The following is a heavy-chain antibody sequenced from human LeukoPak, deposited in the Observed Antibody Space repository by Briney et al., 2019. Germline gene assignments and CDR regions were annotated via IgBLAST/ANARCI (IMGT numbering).Heavy chain of an antibody. CDR3: ARGRSRYCSSTSCLRGMDV. D-gene: IGHD2-2*01. CDR2: INHSGST. Sequence: SETLSLTCTVSGGSISSSSYYWGWIRQPPGKGLEWIGEINHSGSTNYNPSLKSRVTISVDTSKNQFSLKLNSVTAADTAVYYCARGRSRYCSSTSCLRGMDVWGQGTTVTVSS. CDR1: GGSISSSSYY. V-gene: IGHV4-39*07. J-gene: IGHJ6*02.